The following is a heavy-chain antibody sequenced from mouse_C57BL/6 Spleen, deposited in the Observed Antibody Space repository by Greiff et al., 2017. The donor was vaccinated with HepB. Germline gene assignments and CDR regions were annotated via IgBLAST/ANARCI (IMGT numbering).Heavy chain of an antibody. J-gene: IGHJ1*03. CDR3: ARRHYGSIDWYFDV. Sequence: EVQRVESGGDLVKPGGSLKLSCAASGFTFSSYGMSWVRQTPDKRLEWVATISSGGSYTYYPDSVKGRFTISRDNAKNTLYLQMSSLKSEDTAMYYCARRHYGSIDWYFDVWGTGTTVTVSS. V-gene: IGHV5-6*01. D-gene: IGHD1-1*01. CDR2: ISSGGSYT. CDR1: GFTFSSYG.